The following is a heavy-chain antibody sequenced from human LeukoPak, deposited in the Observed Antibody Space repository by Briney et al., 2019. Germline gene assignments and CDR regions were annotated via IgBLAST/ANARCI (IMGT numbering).Heavy chain of an antibody. CDR2: IKQDGSEK. D-gene: IGHD6-6*01. Sequence: GGSLRLSCVASGFTFSSRDWMTWVRQAPGKGLEWVANIKQDGSEKNYVDSVKGRFTISRDNAKNSVDLQMNSLRAEDTALYCCAREAYSGSSYDYWGQGTLVTVSS. CDR1: GFTFSSRDW. CDR3: AREAYSGSSYDY. J-gene: IGHJ4*02. V-gene: IGHV3-7*03.